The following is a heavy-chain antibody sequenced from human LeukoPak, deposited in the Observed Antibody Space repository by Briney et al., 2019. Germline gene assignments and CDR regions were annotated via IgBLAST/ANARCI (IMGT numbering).Heavy chain of an antibody. J-gene: IGHJ6*03. D-gene: IGHD3-10*01. CDR2: INHSGST. V-gene: IGHV4-34*01. CDR3: ASLYGSGSYYYYYMDV. CDR1: GGSFSGYY. Sequence: KTSETLSLTCAVYGGSFSGYYWSWIRQPPGKGLEWIGEINHSGSTYYNPSLKSRVTISVDTSKNQFSLKLSSVTAADTAVYYCASLYGSGSYYYYYMDVWGKGTTVTISS.